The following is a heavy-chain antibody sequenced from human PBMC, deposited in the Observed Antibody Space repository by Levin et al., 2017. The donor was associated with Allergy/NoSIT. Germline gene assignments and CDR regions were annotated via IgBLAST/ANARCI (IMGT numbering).Heavy chain of an antibody. V-gene: IGHV2-70*01. CDR1: GFSISTSGMS. CDR2: IDWDDDK. D-gene: IGHD3-10*01. J-gene: IGHJ3*01. Sequence: QTLSLTCTVSGFSISTSGMSVAWIRQPPGKALEWLALIDWDDDKYYNTSLKTRLTISRDTSKNQVGLTMANMDPEDTATYYCARIIRGVIPAFDVWGQGTMVTVSS. CDR3: ARIIRGVIPAFDV.